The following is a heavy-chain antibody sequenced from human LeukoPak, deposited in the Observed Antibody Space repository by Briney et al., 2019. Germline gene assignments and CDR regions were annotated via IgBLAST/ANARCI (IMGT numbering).Heavy chain of an antibody. CDR1: GFTFGDFG. J-gene: IGHJ4*02. V-gene: IGHV3-49*03. D-gene: IGHD2-8*02. Sequence: GGSLRLSCTSSGFTFGDFGMSWFRQAPGKGPEWVGFIRSKVYGGATKYAASVKGRFIISRDDSKSIAYLQMNSLETEDTAVYYCSRSRRVLCTGACYSFDYWGQGTLVTVSS. CDR3: SRSRRVLCTGACYSFDY. CDR2: IRSKVYGGAT.